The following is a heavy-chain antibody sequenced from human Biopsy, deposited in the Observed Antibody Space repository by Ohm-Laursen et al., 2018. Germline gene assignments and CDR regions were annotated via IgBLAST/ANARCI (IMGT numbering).Heavy chain of an antibody. V-gene: IGHV1-8*01. J-gene: IGHJ4*02. CDR2: MSPNTGNT. CDR3: ARWETTLGRSLDS. CDR1: GYTFTSHD. Sequence: ATVKLSCKVSGYTFTSHDINWARQATGQGLEWMGWMSPNTGNTVYAQRFQDRVTMTSDTSTGTAYMELTSLTSDDTAVYFCARWETTLGRSLDSWGQGTLVAVSS. D-gene: IGHD1-26*01.